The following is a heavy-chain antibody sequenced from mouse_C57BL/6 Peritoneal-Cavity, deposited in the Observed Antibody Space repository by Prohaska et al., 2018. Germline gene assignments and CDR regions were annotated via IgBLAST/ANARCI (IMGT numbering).Heavy chain of an antibody. CDR2: IWGDGST. D-gene: IGHD1-1*01. V-gene: IGHV2-3*01. CDR1: LTSYG. J-gene: IGHJ1*03. Sequence: LTSYGVSRVRQHQGKGLECLGVIWGDGSTNYHSALISRLSISKDNSKSQVFLKLNSLQTDDTATYYCAKHYYGSSYWYFDVWGTGTTVTVSS. CDR3: AKHYYGSSYWYFDV.